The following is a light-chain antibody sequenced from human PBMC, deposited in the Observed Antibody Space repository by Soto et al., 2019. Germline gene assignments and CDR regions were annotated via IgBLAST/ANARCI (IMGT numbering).Light chain of an antibody. V-gene: IGKV1-39*01. CDR3: QQSYSTLLT. CDR2: ATS. CDR1: QSISNY. Sequence: DIQMTQSPSSLSASVGDRVTITCRASQSISNYLNWYQQKPGKAPKLLIYATSSLQSGVPSRFRGSGSGTDFTLTISSLQPEDFATYYCQQSYSTLLTFGGGTKVDIK. J-gene: IGKJ4*01.